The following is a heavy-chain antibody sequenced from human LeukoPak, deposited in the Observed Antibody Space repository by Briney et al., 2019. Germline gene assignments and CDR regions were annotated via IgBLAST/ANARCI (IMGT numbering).Heavy chain of an antibody. CDR3: ARDPRRGYDILTGYFHCYYGMDV. CDR2: ISSSGSTI. V-gene: IGHV3-48*03. Sequence: GGSLRLSCAASGFTFSSYEMNWVRQAPGKGLEWVSYISSSGSTIYYADSVKGRFTISRDNAKNSLYLQMNSLRAEDTAVYYCARDPRRGYDILTGYFHCYYGMDVWGQGTTVTVSS. J-gene: IGHJ6*02. D-gene: IGHD3-9*01. CDR1: GFTFSSYE.